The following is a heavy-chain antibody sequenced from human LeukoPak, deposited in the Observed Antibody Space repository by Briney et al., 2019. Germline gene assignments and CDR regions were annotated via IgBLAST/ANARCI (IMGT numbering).Heavy chain of an antibody. Sequence: ASVKVSCKASGYTFTGYYMHWVRQAPGQGLEWLGWINPNSGGTNYAQKFQGRVTMTRDTSISTAYMELSRLRSDDTAVYYCARESRAAAAAFDIWGQGTMVTVSS. CDR3: ARESRAAAAAFDI. CDR1: GYTFTGYY. V-gene: IGHV1-2*02. J-gene: IGHJ3*02. CDR2: INPNSGGT. D-gene: IGHD6-13*01.